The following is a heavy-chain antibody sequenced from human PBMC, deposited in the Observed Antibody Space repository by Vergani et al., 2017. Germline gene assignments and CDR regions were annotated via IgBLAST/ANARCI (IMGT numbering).Heavy chain of an antibody. CDR3: ARADIVVVPAATDQGSGWDGVRSGAFDY. D-gene: IGHD2-2*01. CDR2: ISAYNGNT. CDR1: GSTFTSYG. J-gene: IGHJ4*02. V-gene: IGHV1-18*04. Sequence: QVQLVQSGAEVKKPGASVKVSCKASGSTFTSYGISWVRQAPGQGLEWMGWISAYNGNTNYVQKFQGRVTITTDTSTRRVYMELGSQRYDDTAVYYCARADIVVVPAATDQGSGWDGVRSGAFDYWGQGTLVTVSS.